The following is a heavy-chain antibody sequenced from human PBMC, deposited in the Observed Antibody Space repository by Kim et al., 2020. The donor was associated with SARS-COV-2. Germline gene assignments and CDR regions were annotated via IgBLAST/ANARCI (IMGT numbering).Heavy chain of an antibody. CDR1: GFTFSSYG. J-gene: IGHJ4*02. CDR3: ARERRGGSSSWTVTPTFDY. D-gene: IGHD6-13*01. V-gene: IGHV3-33*05. CDR2: ISYDGSNK. Sequence: GGSLRLSCAASGFTFSSYGMHWVRQAPGKGLEWVAVISYDGSNKYYADSVKGRFTISRDNSKNTLYLQMNSLRAEDTAVYYCARERRGGSSSWTVTPTFDYWGQGTLVTVSS.